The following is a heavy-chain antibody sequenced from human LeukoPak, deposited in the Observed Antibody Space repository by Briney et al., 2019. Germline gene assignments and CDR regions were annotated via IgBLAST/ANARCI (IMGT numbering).Heavy chain of an antibody. V-gene: IGHV3-7*01. CDR2: IKQDGSEK. CDR1: GFTFSTSW. CDR3: ARDTGPYCGGDCYFDY. Sequence: PGGSLRLSCAASGFTFSTSWMSWVRQAPGKGLEWVANIKQDGSEKYYVDSVKGRFTISRDNAKNSLYLQMNSLRAEDTAVYYCARDTGPYCGGDCYFDYWGQGTLVTVSS. J-gene: IGHJ4*02. D-gene: IGHD2-21*01.